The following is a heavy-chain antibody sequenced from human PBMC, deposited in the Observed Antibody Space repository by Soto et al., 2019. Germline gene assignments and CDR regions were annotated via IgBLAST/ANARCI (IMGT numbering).Heavy chain of an antibody. J-gene: IGHJ4*02. CDR2: IYYTGIT. CDR3: ARHEVAALQFDY. D-gene: IGHD6-25*01. CDR1: GGSISGASYY. Sequence: SSETLSHTCTVSGGSISGASYYWVWIRQPPGKGLEWIGSIYYTGITYYNPSLKSRVTVSVDTSKIQFSLKLNSVTAADTAVYYCARHEVAALQFDYWGQGTLVTVS. V-gene: IGHV4-39*01.